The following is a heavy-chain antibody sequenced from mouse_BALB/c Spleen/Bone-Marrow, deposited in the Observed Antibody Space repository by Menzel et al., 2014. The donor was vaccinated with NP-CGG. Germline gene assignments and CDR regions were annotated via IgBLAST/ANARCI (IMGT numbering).Heavy chain of an antibody. D-gene: IGHD2-3*01. CDR2: ISSGGSYT. CDR1: GFTFSSYT. CDR3: TRDPYDGYYYYAMDY. V-gene: IGHV5-6-4*01. Sequence: EVQGVESGGGLVKPGGSLKLSCAASGFTFSSYTMSWVRQTPEKRLEWVATISSGGSYTYYPDSVKGRFTISRDNAKNTLYLQMSSLKSEDTAMYYCTRDPYDGYYYYAMDYWGPGTSVTVSS. J-gene: IGHJ4*01.